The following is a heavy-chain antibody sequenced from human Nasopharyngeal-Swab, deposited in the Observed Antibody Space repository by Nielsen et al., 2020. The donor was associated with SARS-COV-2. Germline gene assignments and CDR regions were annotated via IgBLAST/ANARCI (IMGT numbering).Heavy chain of an antibody. CDR2: ISPYNDYT. CDR3: ARELGVGLFDY. J-gene: IGHJ4*02. CDR1: GYTFSSYG. D-gene: IGHD3-16*01. V-gene: IGHV1-18*01. Sequence: ASVKVSCKTSGYTFSSYGIAWLRRPPGQGLEWLGWISPYNDYTHYAQKFQGSVTMTSDTSTSTAYLELRSLTSDDTAVYYCARELGVGLFDYWGQGTLVTVSS.